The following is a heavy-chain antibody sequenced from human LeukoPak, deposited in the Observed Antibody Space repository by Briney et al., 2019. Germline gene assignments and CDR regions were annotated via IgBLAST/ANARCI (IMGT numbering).Heavy chain of an antibody. CDR2: IYTSGST. D-gene: IGHD2-8*01. V-gene: IGHV4-61*02. CDR3: ARSPYCTNGVCYSRYYFDY. J-gene: IGHJ4*02. Sequence: PSQTLSLTCTVSGGSISGGSDYWSWIRQPAGKGLEWIGRIYTSGSTDCNPSLKSRVTISVDTSKNQFSLKLSSVTAADTAVYYCARSPYCTNGVCYSRYYFDYWGQGTLVTVSS. CDR1: GGSISGGSDY.